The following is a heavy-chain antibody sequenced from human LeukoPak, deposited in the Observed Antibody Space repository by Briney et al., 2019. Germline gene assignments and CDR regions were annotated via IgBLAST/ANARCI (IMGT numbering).Heavy chain of an antibody. CDR2: ISWNSGSI. D-gene: IGHD1-7*01. V-gene: IGHV3-9*01. J-gene: IGHJ3*02. Sequence: PGGSLRLSCAASGFTFDDYAMPWVRQAPGKGLEWVSGISWNSGSIGYADSVKGRFTISRDNAKNSLYLQMNSLRAEDTALYYCPKGELQTRGAFDIWGQGTMATVSS. CDR3: PKGELQTRGAFDI. CDR1: GFTFDDYA.